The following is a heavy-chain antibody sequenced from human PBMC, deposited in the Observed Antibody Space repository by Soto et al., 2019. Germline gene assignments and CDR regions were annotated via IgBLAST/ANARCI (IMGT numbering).Heavy chain of an antibody. CDR3: AKSGGARPYYFDY. CDR1: AFTFNTYA. CDR2: ISVSGGGT. J-gene: IGHJ4*02. V-gene: IGHV3-23*01. Sequence: EVQLLESGGGLVQPGGSRRLSCAASAFTFNTYAMGWVRQAPGKGLEWVSAISVSGGGTYYADSVKSRFTISRETSKNTLYLQMNSLRADETAVYYCAKSGGARPYYFDYWGRGTLVTVSS. D-gene: IGHD1-26*01.